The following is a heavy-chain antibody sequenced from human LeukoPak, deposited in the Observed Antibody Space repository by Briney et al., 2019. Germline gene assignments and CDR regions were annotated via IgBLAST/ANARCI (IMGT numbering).Heavy chain of an antibody. D-gene: IGHD3-22*01. CDR3: ARDGRHRYYYDSSGFYGGWFDP. J-gene: IGHJ5*02. Sequence: ASVKVSCKTSGYTFTNYGIIWVRQAPAQGLEWMGWISGYNGYTHYAQNLQGRVTMTTDTSTTTAYMELRNLRSDDTAVYYCARDGRHRYYYDSSGFYGGWFDPWGQGTLVTVSS. CDR2: ISGYNGYT. CDR1: GYTFTNYG. V-gene: IGHV1-18*01.